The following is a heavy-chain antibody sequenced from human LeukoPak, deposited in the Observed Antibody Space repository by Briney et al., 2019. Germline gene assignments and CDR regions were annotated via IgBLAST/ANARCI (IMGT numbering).Heavy chain of an antibody. CDR1: DYTFTSYG. CDR3: ARAGGILWFGEPYFDY. D-gene: IGHD3-10*01. CDR2: ISAYNGNT. Sequence: ASVKVSCKASDYTFTSYGISWVRQAPGQGLEWMGWISAYNGNTNYAQKLQGRVTMTTDTSTSTAYMELRSLRSDDTAVYYCARAGGILWFGEPYFDYWGQGTLVTVSS. J-gene: IGHJ4*02. V-gene: IGHV1-18*01.